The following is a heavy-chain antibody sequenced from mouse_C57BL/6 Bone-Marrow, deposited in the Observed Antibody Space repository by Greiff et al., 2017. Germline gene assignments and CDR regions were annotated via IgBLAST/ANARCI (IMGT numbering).Heavy chain of an antibody. D-gene: IGHD1-1*01. CDR2: INPNYGTT. CDR1: GYSFTDFN. J-gene: IGHJ4*01. Sequence: EVQLQQSGPELVKPGASVKISCKVSGYSFTDFNMNWVKQSNGKSLEWIGVINPNYGTTSYNQKFKGKATLTVDQSYSTAYMQLNSLTSEDSAVYYGAHYYGSRENAMDYWGQGTSVTVSS. V-gene: IGHV1-39*01. CDR3: AHYYGSRENAMDY.